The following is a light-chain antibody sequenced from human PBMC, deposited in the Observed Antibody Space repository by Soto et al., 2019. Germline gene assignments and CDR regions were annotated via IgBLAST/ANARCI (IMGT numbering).Light chain of an antibody. CDR2: DTS. J-gene: IGKJ5*01. V-gene: IGKV3-11*01. CDR1: QSVSNF. Sequence: IVLTPSPATLSLSPRKRATLSCTACQSVSNFLAWYQQKPGQAPRLLIYDTSNRATGIPARFSGSGSGTDFTLTINNLDPEDFAVYYCQQRSNWPITFGQGTRLEIK. CDR3: QQRSNWPIT.